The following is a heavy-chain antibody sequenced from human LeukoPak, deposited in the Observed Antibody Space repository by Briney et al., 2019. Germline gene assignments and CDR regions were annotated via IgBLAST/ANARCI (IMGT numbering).Heavy chain of an antibody. Sequence: GGSLRLSCAASGFTVSSNYMSWVRQAPGEGLEWVSVIYSGGSTYYADSVKGRFTISRDNSKNTLYLQMNSLRAKDTAVYYCARVNYGDYSTYYFDYWGQGTLVTVSS. CDR3: ARVNYGDYSTYYFDY. CDR1: GFTVSSNY. J-gene: IGHJ4*02. CDR2: IYSGGST. D-gene: IGHD4-17*01. V-gene: IGHV3-53*01.